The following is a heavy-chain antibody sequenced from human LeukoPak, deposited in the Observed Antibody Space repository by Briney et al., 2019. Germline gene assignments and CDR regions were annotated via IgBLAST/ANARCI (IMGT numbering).Heavy chain of an antibody. CDR1: GYTFTSYG. CDR3: ARGRGYCSSTSCYSYIDY. V-gene: IGHV1-18*01. Sequence: ASVKVSCKASGYTFTSYGITWVRQAPGQGLEWMGWISAYTGKTDYAEKLQGRVTMTTDTATRTAYMELKSLRSDDTAVYYCARGRGYCSSTSCYSYIDYWGQGTLVTVSS. J-gene: IGHJ4*02. D-gene: IGHD2-2*01. CDR2: ISAYTGKT.